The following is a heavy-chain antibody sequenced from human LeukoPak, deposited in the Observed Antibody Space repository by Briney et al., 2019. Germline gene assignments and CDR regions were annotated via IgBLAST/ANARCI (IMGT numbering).Heavy chain of an antibody. D-gene: IGHD3-10*01. V-gene: IGHV3-9*01. J-gene: IGHJ6*02. Sequence: GGSLRLSCAASGFTFDDYIMHWVRQAPGKGMEWVSGINWSSGGIGYADSVKGRFTISRDNAKNSLYLQMDTLRVEDTALYYCAKDTSRSGYYYGMDAWGQGTTVIVS. CDR2: INWSSGGI. CDR1: GFTFDDYI. CDR3: AKDTSRSGYYYGMDA.